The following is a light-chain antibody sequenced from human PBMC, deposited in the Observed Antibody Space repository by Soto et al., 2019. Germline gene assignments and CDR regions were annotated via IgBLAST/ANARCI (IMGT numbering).Light chain of an antibody. CDR1: KLGDKY. J-gene: IGLJ2*01. CDR3: QAWDTGTVV. V-gene: IGLV3-1*01. CDR2: EDT. Sequence: SYELTQPPSVSVSPGQTATITCSGDKLGDKYVCWYQHRPGQSPVLVIYEDTKRPSGIPERFSGSNSGNTATLTLSGAQAMDGADYYCQAWDTGTVVFGGGTKLTVL.